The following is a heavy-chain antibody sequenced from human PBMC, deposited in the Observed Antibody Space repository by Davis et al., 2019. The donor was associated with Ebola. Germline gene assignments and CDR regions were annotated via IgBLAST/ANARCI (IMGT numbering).Heavy chain of an antibody. CDR3: AKEVRYCSSTSCRGYYYYYGMDV. V-gene: IGHV3-30*18. J-gene: IGHJ6*02. Sequence: GESLKISCAASGFTFSSYAMSWVRQAPGKGLEWVAVISYDGSNKYYADSVKGRFTISRDNSKNTLYLQMNSLRAEDTAVYYCAKEVRYCSSTSCRGYYYYYGMDVWGQGTTVTVSS. D-gene: IGHD2-2*01. CDR1: GFTFSSYA. CDR2: ISYDGSNK.